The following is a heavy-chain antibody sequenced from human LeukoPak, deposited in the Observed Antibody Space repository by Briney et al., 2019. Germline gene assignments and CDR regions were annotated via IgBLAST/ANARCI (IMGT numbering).Heavy chain of an antibody. D-gene: IGHD2-15*01. V-gene: IGHV3-21*01. Sequence: PGGSLRLSCAASGFTFSSYSMNWVRQAPGKGLEWVSSISSSSSYIYYADSVKGRFTISRDNAKNSLYLQTNSLRAEDTAVYYCARGPRTFLGAVVAATFVFDYWGQGTLVTVSS. CDR1: GFTFSSYS. CDR3: ARGPRTFLGAVVAATFVFDY. CDR2: ISSSSSYI. J-gene: IGHJ4*02.